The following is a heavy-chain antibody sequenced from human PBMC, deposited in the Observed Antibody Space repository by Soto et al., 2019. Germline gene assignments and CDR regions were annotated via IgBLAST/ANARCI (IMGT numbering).Heavy chain of an antibody. CDR2: INAGNGNT. CDR3: AIEYSSSPPYYPIGY. J-gene: IGHJ4*02. V-gene: IGHV1-3*01. D-gene: IGHD6-6*01. CDR1: GYTFTSYA. Sequence: EASVKVSCKASGYTFTSYAMHWVRQALGQRLEWMGWINAGNGNTKYSQKFQGRVTITRDTSTSTAYMELSSLRSEDTAVYYCAIEYSSSPPYYPIGYWGQGTLVTVSS.